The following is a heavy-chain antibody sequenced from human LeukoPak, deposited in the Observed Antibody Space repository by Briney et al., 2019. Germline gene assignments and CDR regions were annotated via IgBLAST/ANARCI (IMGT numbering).Heavy chain of an antibody. J-gene: IGHJ3*02. V-gene: IGHV3-33*01. D-gene: IGHD4-17*01. Sequence: GGSLRLSCAASGFIFRNYGMHWVRQAPGKGLEWVAVIWYDGSNKYYADSVKGRFTISRDNSKNTLYLQMNSLRVEDTAVYYCASMTTVTLDDAFDIWGQGTMVTVSS. CDR3: ASMTTVTLDDAFDI. CDR1: GFIFRNYG. CDR2: IWYDGSNK.